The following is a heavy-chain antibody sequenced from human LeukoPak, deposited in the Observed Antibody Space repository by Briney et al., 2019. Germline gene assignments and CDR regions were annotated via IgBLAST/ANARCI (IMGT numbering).Heavy chain of an antibody. V-gene: IGHV3-7*01. CDR3: ARAGSNGWYLIRGYYFDY. CDR2: IKQDGSEK. J-gene: IGHJ4*02. D-gene: IGHD6-19*01. CDR1: GFTFSSYW. Sequence: GGSLRLSCAASGFTFSSYWMSWVRQAPGKGLEWVANIKQDGSEKYYVDSVKGRFTISRDNAKNSLYLQMNSLRAEDTAVYYCARAGSNGWYLIRGYYFDYWGQGTLVTVSS.